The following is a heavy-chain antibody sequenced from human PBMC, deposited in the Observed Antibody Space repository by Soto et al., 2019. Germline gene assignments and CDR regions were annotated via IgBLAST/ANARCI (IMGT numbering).Heavy chain of an antibody. J-gene: IGHJ6*02. CDR1: GFTFTNYA. V-gene: IGHV3-33*01. CDR3: ARGRPDYDCWSGSGMDV. CDR2: IWYDGRNK. D-gene: IGHD3-3*01. Sequence: QVQLVESGGGVVQPGRSLRLSCAASGFTFTNYAMHWVRQAPGKGLEWVAVIWYDGRNKYYADSVKGRFTISRDNSRDTLYLQMNSLRGEDTAVYYCARGRPDYDCWSGSGMDVWGQGTTVTVSS.